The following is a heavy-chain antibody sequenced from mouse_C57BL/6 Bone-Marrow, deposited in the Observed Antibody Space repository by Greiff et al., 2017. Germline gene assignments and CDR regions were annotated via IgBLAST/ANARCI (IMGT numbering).Heavy chain of an antibody. CDR1: GYTFTSYW. CDR2: IHPNSGST. J-gene: IGHJ4*01. V-gene: IGHV1-64*01. CDR3: ARDYGSFYAIDN. D-gene: IGHD1-1*01. Sequence: VQLQQPGAELVKPGASVKLSCKASGYTFTSYWMHWVKQRPGQGLEWIGMIHPNSGSTNYNEKFKSKATLTVDKSSSTAYMQRSSLTSEDSAVYCCARDYGSFYAIDNWGQGTSVTVSS.